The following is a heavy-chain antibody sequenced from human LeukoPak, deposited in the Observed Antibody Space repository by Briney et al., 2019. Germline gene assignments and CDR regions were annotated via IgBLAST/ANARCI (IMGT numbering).Heavy chain of an antibody. CDR2: IWYDGSNK. V-gene: IGHV3-33*01. J-gene: IGHJ4*02. CDR1: GFTFSSYV. CDR3: ARELLWFGELSRPMGY. D-gene: IGHD3-10*01. Sequence: GGSLRLSCAASGFTFSSYVMHWVRQAPGKGLEWVAVIWYDGSNKYYADSVKGRFTISRDNSKNTLYLQMNSLRAEDTAVYYCARELLWFGELSRPMGYWGQGTLVTVSS.